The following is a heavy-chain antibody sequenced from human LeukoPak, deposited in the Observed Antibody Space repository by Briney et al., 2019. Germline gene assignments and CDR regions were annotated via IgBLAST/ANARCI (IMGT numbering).Heavy chain of an antibody. CDR1: GFTFTSYV. CDR2: ISGSGVSV. D-gene: IGHD4/OR15-4a*01. Sequence: PGGSLRLSCAASGFTFTSYVMSWVRQAPGKGLEWVSTISGSGVSVYYADSVKGRFTISRDNSKNTLYLQMNSLRGEDTAVYYCAKDRANSYAFDIWGQGTMVTVSS. V-gene: IGHV3-23*01. J-gene: IGHJ3*02. CDR3: AKDRANSYAFDI.